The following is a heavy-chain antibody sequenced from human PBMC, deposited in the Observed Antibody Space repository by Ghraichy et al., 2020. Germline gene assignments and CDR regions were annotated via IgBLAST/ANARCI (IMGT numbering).Heavy chain of an antibody. D-gene: IGHD1-26*01. V-gene: IGHV4-38-2*02. CDR1: TYSISSGYY. CDR2: IYHSGST. J-gene: IGHJ5*02. CDR3: ARSRYSGGFKQINWFDP. Sequence: SETLSLTCTVSTYSISSGYYWGWIRQPPGKGLEWIGSIYHSGSTYYNPSLKSRLTISVDTSKNQFSLKLSSVTAADTAVYYCARSRYSGGFKQINWFDPWGQGTLVTVSS.